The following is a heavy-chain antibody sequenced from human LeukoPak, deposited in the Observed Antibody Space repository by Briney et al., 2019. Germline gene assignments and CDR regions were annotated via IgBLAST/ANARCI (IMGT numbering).Heavy chain of an antibody. CDR3: MRQFPS. CDR2: VSGSGSTV. V-gene: IGHV3-48*01. Sequence: PGGSLGLSCAASGFTFGDHIMNWVRQLPGKRLEWVAYVSGSGSTVYYADSVKGRYTVSRDNGKSSLYLKMNRLRVEDTALYYCMRQFPSWGQGTLVTVSS. J-gene: IGHJ5*02. CDR1: GFTFGDHI.